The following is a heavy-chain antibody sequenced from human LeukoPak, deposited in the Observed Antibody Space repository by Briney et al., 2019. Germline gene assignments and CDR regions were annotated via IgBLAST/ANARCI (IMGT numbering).Heavy chain of an antibody. D-gene: IGHD1-20*01. CDR2: ISSSSSYI. CDR1: GFTFSSYS. V-gene: IGHV3-21*01. CDR3: ARDPPFIIGTTFFDY. Sequence: PGGSLRLSCAASGFTFSSYSMNWVRQAPGKGLEWVSSISSSSSYIYYADSVKGRFTISRDNAKNSLYLQMNSQRAEDTAVYYCARDPPFIIGTTFFDYWGQGTLVTVSS. J-gene: IGHJ4*02.